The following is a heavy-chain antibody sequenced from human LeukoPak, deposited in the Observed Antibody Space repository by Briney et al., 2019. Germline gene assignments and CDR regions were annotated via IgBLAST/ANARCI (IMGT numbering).Heavy chain of an antibody. CDR2: INPNSGGT. V-gene: IGHV1-2*02. CDR1: GYTFTGCY. J-gene: IGHJ4*02. D-gene: IGHD5-12*01. CDR3: ARSDGYSGYDYEDY. Sequence: ASVKVSCKASGYTFTGCYMHWVRQAPGQGLEWMGWINPNSGGTNYAQKFQGRVTMTRDTSISTAYMELSRLRSDDTAVYYCARSDGYSGYDYEDYWGQGTLVTVSS.